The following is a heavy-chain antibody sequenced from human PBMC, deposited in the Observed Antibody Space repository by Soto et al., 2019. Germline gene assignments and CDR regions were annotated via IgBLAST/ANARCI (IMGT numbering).Heavy chain of an antibody. D-gene: IGHD3-22*01. J-gene: IGHJ4*02. CDR1: GGSISSGDYY. CDR3: ARSNTDSNSVDY. Sequence: QVQLQESGPGLVKPSQTLSLTCTVSGGSISSGDYYWSWIRQPPGKGLEWIGYIYYSGSTYYNPSLKSRXXIXVXXSKNQFSLKLSSVTAADTAVYYCARSNTDSNSVDYWGQGTLVTVSS. CDR2: IYYSGST. V-gene: IGHV4-30-4*01.